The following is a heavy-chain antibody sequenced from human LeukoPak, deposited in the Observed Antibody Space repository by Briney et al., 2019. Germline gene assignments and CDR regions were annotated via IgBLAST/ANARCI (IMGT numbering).Heavy chain of an antibody. CDR3: ARAAYGGYDFNYYYYYGMDV. J-gene: IGHJ6*02. V-gene: IGHV3-74*01. CDR1: GFTFSTYW. CDR2: INSDGSGT. D-gene: IGHD5-12*01. Sequence: GGSLRLSCAASGFTFSTYWMHWVRHAPGRGLVWVSRINSDGSGTRYADSVKGRFTISRDNAKNTLYLQMNSLRAEDTAVYYCARAAYGGYDFNYYYYYGMDVWGQGTTVTVSS.